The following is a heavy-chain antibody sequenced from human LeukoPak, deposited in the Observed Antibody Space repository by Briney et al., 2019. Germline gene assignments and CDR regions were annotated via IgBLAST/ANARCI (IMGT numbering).Heavy chain of an antibody. Sequence: SETLSLTCTVSGGSISSYYWSWIRQPPGKGLEWFGYIYDSGSTNYNPSLKSRVTISVDTSKNQFSLKLSSVTAAETAVYYCARRKLERVWVDAFDIWGQGTMVTVSS. J-gene: IGHJ3*02. CDR1: GGSISSYY. CDR2: IYDSGST. CDR3: ARRKLERVWVDAFDI. V-gene: IGHV4-59*08. D-gene: IGHD1-1*01.